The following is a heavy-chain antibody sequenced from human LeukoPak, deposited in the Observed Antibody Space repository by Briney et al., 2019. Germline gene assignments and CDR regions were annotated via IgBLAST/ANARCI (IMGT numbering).Heavy chain of an antibody. CDR2: IIPSGHTT. D-gene: IGHD5-24*01. CDR1: GFTFSDYY. V-gene: IGHV3-23*01. J-gene: IGHJ4*02. Sequence: GGSLRLSCAASGFTFSDYYMSWIRQAPGKGLEWVSGIIPSGHTTYYADSVRGRFTISRDNSRNTLYLQMNSLRAEDTAVYYCAKDDRWLQFCCWGQGTLVTVSA. CDR3: AKDDRWLQFCC.